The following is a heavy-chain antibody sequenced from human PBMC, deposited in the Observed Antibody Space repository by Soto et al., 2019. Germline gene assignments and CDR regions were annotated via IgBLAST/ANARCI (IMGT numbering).Heavy chain of an antibody. V-gene: IGHV1-18*01. CDR1: GYTFTSYG. D-gene: IGHD3-10*01. Sequence: QVHLVQSGAEVKKPGASVKVSCKASGYTFTSYGITWVRQAPGQGLAWMGWISAHNGNTEYAQKLGGRVSVTRDTSTSTAYMELRSLSSDDTALYYRARGRYGAYWGQGDLVTVSS. J-gene: IGHJ4*02. CDR2: ISAHNGNT. CDR3: ARGRYGAY.